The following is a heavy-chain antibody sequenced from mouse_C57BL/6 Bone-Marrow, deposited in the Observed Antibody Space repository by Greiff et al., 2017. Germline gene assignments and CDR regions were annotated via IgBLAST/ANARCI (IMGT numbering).Heavy chain of an antibody. V-gene: IGHV1-47*01. Sequence: QVQLQQSGAELVKPGASVKMSCKASGYTFTTYHIEWMKQNHGKSLEWIGNFHPYNDDTKYNEKFKGKATLTVEKSSNTVYLELSRLTSDDSAVYYCARSSTFFYYFDYWGQGTTLTVSS. CDR1: GYTFTTYH. CDR2: FHPYNDDT. J-gene: IGHJ2*01. CDR3: ARSSTFFYYFDY. D-gene: IGHD5-1*01.